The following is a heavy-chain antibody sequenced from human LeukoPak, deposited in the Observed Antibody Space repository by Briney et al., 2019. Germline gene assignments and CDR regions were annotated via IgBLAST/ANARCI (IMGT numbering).Heavy chain of an antibody. CDR1: GGSISSYY. Sequence: PSETLSLTCTVSGGSISSYYWSWIRQPPGKGLEWIGYIYYSGSTYYNPSLKSRVTISVDTSKNQFSLKLTSVTAADTAVYYCAGLSGSPHPPFDYWGQGTLVTVSS. CDR2: IYYSGST. D-gene: IGHD1-26*01. CDR3: AGLSGSPHPPFDY. J-gene: IGHJ4*02. V-gene: IGHV4-59*08.